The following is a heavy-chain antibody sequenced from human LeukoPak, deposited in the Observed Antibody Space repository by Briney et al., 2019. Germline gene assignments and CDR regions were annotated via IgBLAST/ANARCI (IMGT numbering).Heavy chain of an antibody. D-gene: IGHD3-3*01. V-gene: IGHV4-39*07. Sequence: PSETLSLTCTVSGGSISSSSYYWGWIRQPPGKGLEWIGSIYYSGSTYYNPSLKSRVTISVDTSKNQFSLKLSSVTAADTAVYYCAREAPALRFLEWEKYYFDYWGQGTLVTVSS. CDR1: GGSISSSSYY. J-gene: IGHJ4*02. CDR3: AREAPALRFLEWEKYYFDY. CDR2: IYYSGST.